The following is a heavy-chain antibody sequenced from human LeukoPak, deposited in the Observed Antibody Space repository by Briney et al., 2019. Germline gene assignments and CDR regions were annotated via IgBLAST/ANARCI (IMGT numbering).Heavy chain of an antibody. D-gene: IGHD2-15*01. CDR1: GGSISSYY. J-gene: IGHJ5*02. V-gene: IGHV4-4*07. CDR3: ARDLPNCSGGSCYSQVRGWFDP. CDR2: IYTSGST. Sequence: KASETLSLTCTVSGGSISSYYWSWIRQPAGKGLEWIGRIYTSGSTNYNPSLKSRVTMSVDTSKNQFSLKLSSVTAADTAVYYCARDLPNCSGGSCYSQVRGWFDPWGQGTLVTVSS.